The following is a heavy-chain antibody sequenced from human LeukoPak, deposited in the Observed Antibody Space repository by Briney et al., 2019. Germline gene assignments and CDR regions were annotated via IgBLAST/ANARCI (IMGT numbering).Heavy chain of an antibody. CDR2: IYTSGST. CDR3: ARGIIGAAAALGL. D-gene: IGHD6-13*01. Sequence: PSETLPLTCTVSGGPISSYYWNWIRQPAGKGLEWIGRIYTSGSTNYNPSLKSRVTMSVDTSKNQFSLKLNSVTAADTAVYYCARGIIGAAAALGLWGQGTLVTVSS. J-gene: IGHJ4*02. CDR1: GGPISSYY. V-gene: IGHV4-4*07.